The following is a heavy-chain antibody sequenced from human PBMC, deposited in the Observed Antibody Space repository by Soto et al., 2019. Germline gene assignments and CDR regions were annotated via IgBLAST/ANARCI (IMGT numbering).Heavy chain of an antibody. J-gene: IGHJ3*02. D-gene: IGHD1-7*01. CDR3: AKDRELLRDAFDI. Sequence: GGSLRLSCAASGFTFSSYGMHWVRQAPGKGLEWVAVISYDGSNKYYADSVKGRFTISRDNSKNTLYLQMNSLRAEDTAVYYCAKDRELLRDAFDIWGQGTMVTVSS. CDR1: GFTFSSYG. V-gene: IGHV3-30*18. CDR2: ISYDGSNK.